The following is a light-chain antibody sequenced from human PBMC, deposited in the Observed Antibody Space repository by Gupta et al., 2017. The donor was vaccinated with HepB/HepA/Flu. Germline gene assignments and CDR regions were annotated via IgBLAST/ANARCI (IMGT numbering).Light chain of an antibody. J-gene: IGKJ1*01. Sequence: DIQMTQSPSSLSAFVGDTVTITCRASQNIDDFVNWYRQRPGKVPTPVVYAATNLKRGVPTRFIGGGSGTDFSLTISNLRHEDFATYYCQHTFNSSRMFGQGTAVEV. V-gene: IGKV1-39*01. CDR3: QHTFNSSRM. CDR2: AAT. CDR1: QNIDDF.